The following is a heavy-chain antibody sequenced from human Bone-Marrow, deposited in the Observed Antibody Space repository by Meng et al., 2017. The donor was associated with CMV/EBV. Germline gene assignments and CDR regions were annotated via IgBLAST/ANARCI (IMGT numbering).Heavy chain of an antibody. D-gene: IGHD3-10*01. V-gene: IGHV3-30*04. CDR1: GFTFSGYA. CDR2: ISNDGSEK. CDR3: ARTRGGGELLCFGEPAY. J-gene: IGHJ4*02. Sequence: GESLKISCEASGFTFSGYAMHWVRQAPGKGLEWMTLISNDGSEKYYTNSVRGRFTISRDNSRNTLYLQMNPLSAEDTALYYCARTRGGGELLCFGEPAYWGQGTLVTVYS.